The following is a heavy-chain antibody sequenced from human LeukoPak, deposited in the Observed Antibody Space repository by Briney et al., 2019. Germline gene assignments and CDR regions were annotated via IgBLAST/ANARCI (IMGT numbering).Heavy chain of an antibody. V-gene: IGHV4-39*07. CDR3: ARAPRDPTTFVVVVAATRGTHWFDP. Sequence: SETLSLTCTVSGVSISSTSYYWGWIRQPPGKGLEWIGSIYYSGRTYYNPSLKSRVTTSVDTSKNQFSLRLSSVTAADTAVYYCARAPRDPTTFVVVVAATRGTHWFDPWGQGTLVTVSS. J-gene: IGHJ5*02. CDR1: GVSISSTSYY. D-gene: IGHD2-15*01. CDR2: IYYSGRT.